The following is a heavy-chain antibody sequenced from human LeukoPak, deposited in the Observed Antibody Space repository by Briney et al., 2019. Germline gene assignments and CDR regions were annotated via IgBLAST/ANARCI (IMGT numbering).Heavy chain of an antibody. J-gene: IGHJ4*02. D-gene: IGHD3-3*01. CDR1: GGSISSYY. CDR2: IYTSGST. CDR3: ARDQSVGDFWSGYYNPYYFDY. Sequence: SETLSLTCTVSGGSISSYYWSWIRQPAGKGLEWIGRIYTSGSTNYNPSLKSRVTMSVDTSKNQFSLKLSSVTAVDTAVYYCARDQSVGDFWSGYYNPYYFDYWGQGTLVTVSS. V-gene: IGHV4-4*07.